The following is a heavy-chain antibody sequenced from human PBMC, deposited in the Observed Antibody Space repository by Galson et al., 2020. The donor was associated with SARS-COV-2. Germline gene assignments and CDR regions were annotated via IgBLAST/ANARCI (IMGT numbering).Heavy chain of an antibody. CDR2: IKSKTDGGTT. CDR1: GFTFSLAW. CDR3: ATEGSCTNGVCSYYFYGLDV. V-gene: IGHV3-15*01. Sequence: GGSLRLSCAASGFTFSLAWLNWVRQAPGKGLEWVGRIKSKTDGGTTDYAAPVKGRFTISRDDSRDTLYLEMNSLTPEDTALYYCATEGSCTNGVCSYYFYGLDVWGQGTTVTVSS. J-gene: IGHJ6*02. D-gene: IGHD2-8*01.